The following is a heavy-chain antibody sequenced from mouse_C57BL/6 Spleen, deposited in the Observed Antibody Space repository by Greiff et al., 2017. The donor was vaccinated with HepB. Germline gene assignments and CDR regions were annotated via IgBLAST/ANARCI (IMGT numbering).Heavy chain of an antibody. CDR2: INPNNGGT. Sequence: VQLQQSGPELVKPGASVKISCKASEYTFTDYYMNWVKQSHGKSLEWIGDINPNNGGTSYNQKFKGKATLTVDKSSSTAYMELRSLTSEDSAVYYCAIYDGYQGAMDYWGQGTSVTVSS. CDR1: EYTFTDYY. V-gene: IGHV1-26*01. D-gene: IGHD2-3*01. J-gene: IGHJ4*01. CDR3: AIYDGYQGAMDY.